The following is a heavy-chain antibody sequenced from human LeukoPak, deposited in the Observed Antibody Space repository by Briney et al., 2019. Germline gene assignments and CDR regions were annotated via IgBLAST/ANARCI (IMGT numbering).Heavy chain of an antibody. Sequence: GGSLSLSCSASGFTFSSYAMHWVRQAPGKGLEYVSAISSNGGSTYYADSVKGRFTISRDNYKNTLNLQMSSLKAEDTAVYYCVVSYLYAFDIWGQGTMVTVAS. V-gene: IGHV3-64D*09. CDR2: ISSNGGST. J-gene: IGHJ3*02. D-gene: IGHD5-18*01. CDR1: GFTFSSYA. CDR3: VVSYLYAFDI.